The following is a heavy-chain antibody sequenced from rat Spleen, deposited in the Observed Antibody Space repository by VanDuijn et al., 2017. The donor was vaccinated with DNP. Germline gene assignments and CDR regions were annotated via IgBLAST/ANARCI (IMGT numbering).Heavy chain of an antibody. CDR1: GFTFNNYW. CDR3: ARHRAIAAIWDY. J-gene: IGHJ2*01. D-gene: IGHD1-2*01. V-gene: IGHV5-31*01. CDR2: ITSSGGGT. Sequence: EVQLVETGGGLVQPGRSLKLSCVASGFTFNNYWMTWIRQVPGKGLEWVASITSSGGGTYYPDSVKGRFTISRDNAKNTQYLRMDSLRSEDTATYYCARHRAIAAIWDYWGQGVMVTVSS.